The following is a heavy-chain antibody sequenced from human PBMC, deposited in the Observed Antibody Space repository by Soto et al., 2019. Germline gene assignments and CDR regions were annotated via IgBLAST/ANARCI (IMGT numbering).Heavy chain of an antibody. V-gene: IGHV3-30-3*01. CDR3: ARVGITMIVVVTPWYYGMDV. Sequence: PGGSLRLSCAASGFTFSSYAMHWVRQAPGKGLEWVAVISYDGSNKYYADSVKGRFTISRDNSKNTLYLQMNSLRAEDTAVYHCARVGITMIVVVTPWYYGMDVWGQGTTVTVSS. CDR1: GFTFSSYA. D-gene: IGHD3-22*01. CDR2: ISYDGSNK. J-gene: IGHJ6*02.